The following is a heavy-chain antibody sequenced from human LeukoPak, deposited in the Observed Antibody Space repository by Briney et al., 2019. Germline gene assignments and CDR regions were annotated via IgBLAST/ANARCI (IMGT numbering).Heavy chain of an antibody. V-gene: IGHV3-23*01. D-gene: IGHD2-2*01. CDR1: GFTFTSYS. J-gene: IGHJ4*02. CDR2: ISGGGGST. Sequence: GGSLRLSCAASGFTFTSYSMNWVRQAPGKGLEWVSTISGGGGSTYYADSVKGRFTISRDNSKNTLYLQVNSLRAEDTAVYCAARGYCSGTSCLLEYWGQGTLVTVSS. CDR3: ARGYCSGTSCLLEY.